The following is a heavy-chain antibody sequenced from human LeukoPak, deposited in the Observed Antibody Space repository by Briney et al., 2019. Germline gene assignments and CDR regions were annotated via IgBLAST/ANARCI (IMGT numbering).Heavy chain of an antibody. CDR1: GFTLSRYS. CDR3: ARGVTVTKYYFDY. CDR2: IRYDGSNK. Sequence: GGSLRLSCAASGFTLSRYSMNWVRQAPGKGLDWVAFIRYDGSNKDYADSVKGRFTISRDNSKNTLYLQMNSLRAEDTAVYYCARGVTVTKYYFDYWGQGTLVTVSS. D-gene: IGHD4-17*01. J-gene: IGHJ4*02. V-gene: IGHV3-30*02.